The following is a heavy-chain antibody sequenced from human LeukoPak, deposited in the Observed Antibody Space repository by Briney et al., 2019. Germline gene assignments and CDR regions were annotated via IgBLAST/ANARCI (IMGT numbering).Heavy chain of an antibody. D-gene: IGHD3-10*01. CDR2: IYHSGST. J-gene: IGHJ4*02. CDR1: GYSISSGYY. Sequence: SETLSLTCTVSGYSISSGYYWGWIRQPPGKGPEWIGSIYHSGSTYYNPSLKSRVTISVDTSKNQFSLKLSSVTAADTAVYYCARASSRFGELFVFDYWGQGTLVTVSS. V-gene: IGHV4-38-2*02. CDR3: ARASSRFGELFVFDY.